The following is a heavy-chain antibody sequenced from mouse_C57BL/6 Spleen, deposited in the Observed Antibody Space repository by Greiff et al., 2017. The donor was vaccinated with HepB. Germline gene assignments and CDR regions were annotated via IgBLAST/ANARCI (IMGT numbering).Heavy chain of an antibody. CDR1: GYTFTSYW. J-gene: IGHJ2*01. Sequence: QVQLKQPGAELVRPGSSVKLSCKASGYTFTSYWMDWVKQRPGQGLEWIGNIYPSDSETHYNQKFKDKATLTVDKSSSTAYMQLSSLTSEDSAVYYCARGGTWGDYFDYWGQGTTLTVSS. CDR3: ARGGTWGDYFDY. V-gene: IGHV1-61*01. CDR2: IYPSDSET. D-gene: IGHD3-3*01.